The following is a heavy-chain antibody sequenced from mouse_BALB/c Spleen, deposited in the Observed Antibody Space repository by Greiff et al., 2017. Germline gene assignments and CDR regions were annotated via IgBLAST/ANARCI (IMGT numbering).Heavy chain of an antibody. CDR1: GFSLTSYG. Sequence: QVQLQQSGPGLVQPSQSLSITCTVSGFSLTSYGVHWVRQSPGKGLEWLGVIWSGGSTDYNAAFISRLSISKDNSKSQVFFKMNSLQANDTAIYYCARGPYYGSSYWYFDVWGAGTTVTVSS. D-gene: IGHD1-1*01. J-gene: IGHJ1*01. V-gene: IGHV2-2*02. CDR3: ARGPYYGSSYWYFDV. CDR2: IWSGGST.